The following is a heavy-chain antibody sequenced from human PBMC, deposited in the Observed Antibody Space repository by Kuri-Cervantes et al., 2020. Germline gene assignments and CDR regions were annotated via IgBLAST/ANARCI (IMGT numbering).Heavy chain of an antibody. CDR1: GFTFSSYW. Sequence: GESLKISCAASGFTFSSYWMHWVRQAPGKGLVWVSRINSDGSSTSYADSAKGRFTISRDNAKNTLYLQMNSLRAEDTAVYYCARPPGDPQTYYYYYMDVWGKGTTVTVSS. CDR2: INSDGSST. D-gene: IGHD3-16*01. J-gene: IGHJ6*03. CDR3: ARPPGDPQTYYYYYMDV. V-gene: IGHV3-74*01.